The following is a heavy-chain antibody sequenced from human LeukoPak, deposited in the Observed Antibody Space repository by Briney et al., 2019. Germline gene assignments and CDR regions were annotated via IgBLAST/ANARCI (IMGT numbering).Heavy chain of an antibody. Sequence: HPGGSLRLSCAASGFTVSSNYMTWVRQAPGKGLEWVSVIHKNAITYYADTVKGRFTISRDNSKNMLYLQMNSLRAEDTAVYYCARSLRVRGVPDYMDVWGKGTTVIISS. CDR1: GFTVSSNY. V-gene: IGHV3-53*01. J-gene: IGHJ6*03. D-gene: IGHD3-10*02. CDR2: IHKNAIT. CDR3: ARSLRVRGVPDYMDV.